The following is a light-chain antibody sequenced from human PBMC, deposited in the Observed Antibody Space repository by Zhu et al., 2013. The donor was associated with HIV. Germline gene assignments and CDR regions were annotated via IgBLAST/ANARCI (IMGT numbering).Light chain of an antibody. Sequence: EIVLTQSPDTLSLSPGERATLSCRASQSFSASFLAWYQQKPGQAPRLLIYAASTRATGIPARFSGRGSGTEFTLTISSLEPEDFAVYYCQQRSNWPPSITFGQGTRLEIK. CDR3: QQRSNWPPSIT. J-gene: IGKJ5*01. CDR2: AAS. V-gene: IGKV3-11*01. CDR1: QSFSASF.